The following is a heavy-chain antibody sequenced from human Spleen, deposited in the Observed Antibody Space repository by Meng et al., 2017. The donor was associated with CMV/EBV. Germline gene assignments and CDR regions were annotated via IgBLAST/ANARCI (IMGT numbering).Heavy chain of an antibody. CDR1: GFTFSDYD. Sequence: GFTFSDYDMGWIRQAQGKGLEWISYTSSSGSTTYYADSVKGRFTISRDNAKNSLYLHIDSLRAQDTAVYYCARDPTLTGAAERYFDLWGRGTLVTVSS. CDR3: ARDPTLTGAAERYFDL. J-gene: IGHJ2*01. CDR2: TSSSGSTT. D-gene: IGHD7-27*01. V-gene: IGHV3-11*04.